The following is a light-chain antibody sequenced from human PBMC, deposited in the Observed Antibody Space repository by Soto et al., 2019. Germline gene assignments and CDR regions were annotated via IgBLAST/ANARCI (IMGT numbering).Light chain of an antibody. CDR2: GAS. J-gene: IGKJ5*01. CDR1: QSLRGN. V-gene: IGKV3-15*01. CDR3: QQYNNWPFIT. Sequence: EIVMTQSPATLSVSPGERATLSCRASQSLRGNLAWYQQKPGQSHRLLIYGASSRATGIPVRFSGSGSGTEFTLTISSLQSEDLAVYYCQQYNNWPFITFGQGTRREIK.